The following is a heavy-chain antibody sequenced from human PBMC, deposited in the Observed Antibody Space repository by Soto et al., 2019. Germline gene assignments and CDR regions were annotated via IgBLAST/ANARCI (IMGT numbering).Heavy chain of an antibody. J-gene: IGHJ4*02. D-gene: IGHD3-22*01. Sequence: EVQLVESGGGLVQPGGSLRLSCSASGFAFSSYDMHWVRQGTGKGLEWVSAIGTTGDTYYAGSVKGRFTISRENAKNALYLQMNSLRAADTAIYFCARAIGPTLFDHWGQGTLVTVAS. CDR1: GFAFSSYD. V-gene: IGHV3-13*04. CDR2: IGTTGDT. CDR3: ARAIGPTLFDH.